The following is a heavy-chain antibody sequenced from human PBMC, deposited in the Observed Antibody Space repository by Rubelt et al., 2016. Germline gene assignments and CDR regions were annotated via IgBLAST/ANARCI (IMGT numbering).Heavy chain of an antibody. D-gene: IGHD1-26*01. CDR2: ISAQTGNT. V-gene: IGHV1-18*04. J-gene: IGHJ5*02. Sequence: QVQLVQSGAEVKKPGASVKVSCKASGYTFTNYYMHWVRQAPGQGLEWMGWISAQTGNTNYEQKLQGRVTMTTDTSQSTAYMELRGLTSDDAAVYYCARDGGYLPNWYDPWGQGTLVTVSS. CDR1: GYTFTNYY. CDR3: ARDGGYLPNWYDP.